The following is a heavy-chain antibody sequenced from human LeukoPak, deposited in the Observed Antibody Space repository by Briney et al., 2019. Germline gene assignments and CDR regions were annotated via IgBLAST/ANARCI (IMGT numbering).Heavy chain of an antibody. Sequence: ASVKVSCKASGGTFSSYAISWVRQAPGQGLEWMGGIIPIFGTANYAQKFQGRVTITADESTSTAYMELSSLRSEDTVVYYCAVGYYDSSGYEVPLYYYYYGMDVWGQGTTVTVSS. D-gene: IGHD3-22*01. J-gene: IGHJ6*02. V-gene: IGHV1-69*13. CDR1: GGTFSSYA. CDR2: IIPIFGTA. CDR3: AVGYYDSSGYEVPLYYYYYGMDV.